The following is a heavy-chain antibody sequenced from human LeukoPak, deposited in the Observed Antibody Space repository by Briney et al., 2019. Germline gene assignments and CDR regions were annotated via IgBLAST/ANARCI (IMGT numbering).Heavy chain of an antibody. CDR2: IYSGGST. CDR3: ARVRVFAKLSVVRPREVNCFDP. CDR1: GFTVSSNY. J-gene: IGHJ5*02. D-gene: IGHD2-21*01. Sequence: GGSLRLSCAASGFTVSSNYMGWVRQAPGKGLEWVSVIYSGGSTYYADSVKGRFTISRDNSKNTLYLQMNNPRAEDTAVYYCARVRVFAKLSVVRPREVNCFDPWGQGTLVTVSS. V-gene: IGHV3-53*01.